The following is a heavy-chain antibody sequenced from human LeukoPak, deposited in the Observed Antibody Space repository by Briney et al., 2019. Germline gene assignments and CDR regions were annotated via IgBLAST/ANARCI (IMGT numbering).Heavy chain of an antibody. J-gene: IGHJ3*02. V-gene: IGHV3-48*02. CDR1: GFTFSTYI. D-gene: IGHD7-27*01. CDR2: IHSSSSSI. CDR3: ARDRLGAGSFDI. Sequence: GVSLRLSCAASGFTFSTYIMNWVRQAPGKGLEWISYIHSSSSSIYYADSVKGRFTISRDNAKNSLYLQMNSLRDEDTAVYFCARDRLGAGSFDIWGQGTMVTVSS.